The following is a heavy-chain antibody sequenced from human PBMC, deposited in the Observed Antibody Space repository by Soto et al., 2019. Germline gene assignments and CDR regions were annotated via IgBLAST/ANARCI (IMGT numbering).Heavy chain of an antibody. D-gene: IGHD6-19*01. J-gene: IGHJ4*02. CDR2: LWYDGSNK. CDR3: ASGGYSSGWYGPLSRTFDY. V-gene: IGHV3-33*01. Sequence: QVQLVESGGGVVQPGRSLRLSCAASGFTFSSYGMHWVRQAPGKGLEWVAVLWYDGSNKYYADSVKGRFTISRDNSKNTLYLQMNSLRAEDTAVYYCASGGYSSGWYGPLSRTFDYWGQGTLVTVSS. CDR1: GFTFSSYG.